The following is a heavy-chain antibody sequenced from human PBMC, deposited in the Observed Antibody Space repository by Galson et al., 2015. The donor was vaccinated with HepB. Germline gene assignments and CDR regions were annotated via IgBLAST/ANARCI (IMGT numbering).Heavy chain of an antibody. CDR1: GFTFSSYS. CDR3: ARDGDYGDYFDY. V-gene: IGHV3-21*01. CDR2: ISSSSSYI. D-gene: IGHD4-17*01. Sequence: SLRLSCAASGFTFSSYSMNWVRQAPGKGLEWVSSISSSSSYIYYADSVKGRFTISRDNAKNSLYLQMNSLRAEDTAVYYCARDGDYGDYFDYWGQGTLVTVSS. J-gene: IGHJ4*02.